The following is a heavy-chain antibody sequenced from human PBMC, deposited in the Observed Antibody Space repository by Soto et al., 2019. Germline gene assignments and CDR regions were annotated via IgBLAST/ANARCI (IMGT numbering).Heavy chain of an antibody. CDR3: LRGNSGYGNFDY. Sequence: PGGSLRLSYAASGFTFSSYWIHWVRQAPGKGLVWVSRIKGDGSETNYADSVKGRFTISRDNAKNTLYLQLNSLRAEDTAVYYCLRGNSGYGNFDYWGQGTRVTVSS. J-gene: IGHJ4*02. CDR2: IKGDGSET. D-gene: IGHD5-12*01. CDR1: GFTFSSYW. V-gene: IGHV3-74*01.